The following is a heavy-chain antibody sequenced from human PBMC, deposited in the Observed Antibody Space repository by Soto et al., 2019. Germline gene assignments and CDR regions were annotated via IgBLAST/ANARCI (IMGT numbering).Heavy chain of an antibody. Sequence: EVYLLESGGGLVQPGGSLRLSCAASRFTFSSYAMSWVRQAPGKGLEWVSAVSGIGDDTYYADSVKGRFTIARDNYKNTLYLQVNSLLTEDTTVYYCTAGYCSECFCPPGALGGRGTLVTVSS. CDR2: VSGIGDDT. D-gene: IGHD2-15*01. CDR3: TAGYCSECFCPPGAL. J-gene: IGHJ2*01. V-gene: IGHV3-23*01. CDR1: RFTFSSYA.